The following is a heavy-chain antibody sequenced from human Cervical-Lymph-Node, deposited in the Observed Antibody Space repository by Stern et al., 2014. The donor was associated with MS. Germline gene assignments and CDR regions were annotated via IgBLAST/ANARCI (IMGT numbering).Heavy chain of an antibody. CDR3: ALSSETSDRWYSLGYDL. CDR2: SFPVCGTP. V-gene: IGHV1-69*18. D-gene: IGHD6-13*01. Sequence: VKLVESGAEVTKPGSSVTVSCKSSGGAFSKFPSSWVRQAPGQELEWMRRSFPVCGTPSYAQEFRGRVTITAAFSTSTVYMELSSLRSDDTAVYYCALSSETSDRWYSLGYDLWGQGTLVTVSS. J-gene: IGHJ5*02. CDR1: GGAFSKFP.